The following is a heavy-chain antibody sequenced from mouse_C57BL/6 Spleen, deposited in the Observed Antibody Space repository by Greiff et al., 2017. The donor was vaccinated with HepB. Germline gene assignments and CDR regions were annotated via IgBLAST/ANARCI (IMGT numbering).Heavy chain of an antibody. CDR1: GFNIKDDY. CDR2: IDPENGDT. Sequence: EVKLQESGAELVRPGASVKLSCTASGFNIKDDYMHWVKQRPEQGLEWIGWIDPENGDTEYASKFQGKATITADTSSNTAYLQLSSLTSEDTAVYYCTTGGDYDGAWFAYWGQGTLVTVSA. J-gene: IGHJ3*01. CDR3: TTGGDYDGAWFAY. D-gene: IGHD2-4*01. V-gene: IGHV14-4*01.